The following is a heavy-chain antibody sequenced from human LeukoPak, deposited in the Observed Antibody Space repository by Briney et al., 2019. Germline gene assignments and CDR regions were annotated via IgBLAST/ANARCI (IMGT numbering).Heavy chain of an antibody. D-gene: IGHD3-10*01. CDR2: ISGSADST. Sequence: SGGSLRLSCAASGFTFSSYAMTWVRQAPGKGLEWVSAISGSADSTYYADSVKGRFTISRDNSKNTLYLQMNSLRAEDTAVYYCAKYYSNPPYFDYWGQGTLVTVSS. J-gene: IGHJ4*02. CDR3: AKYYSNPPYFDY. V-gene: IGHV3-23*01. CDR1: GFTFSSYA.